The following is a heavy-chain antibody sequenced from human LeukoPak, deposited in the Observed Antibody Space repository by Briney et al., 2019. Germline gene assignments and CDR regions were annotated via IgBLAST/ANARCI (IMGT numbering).Heavy chain of an antibody. CDR3: ARVFKYYDISTGYYKGCYFDY. CDR2: INHSGST. CDR1: GGSFSGYY. J-gene: IGHJ4*02. Sequence: KSSETLSLTCAVYGGSFSGYYWSWIRQPPGKGLEWIGAINHSGSTNYNPSLKSRVTISVDTSKNQFSLKLSSVTAADTAVYYCARVFKYYDISTGYYKGCYFDYWGQGTLVTVSS. V-gene: IGHV4-34*01. D-gene: IGHD3-9*01.